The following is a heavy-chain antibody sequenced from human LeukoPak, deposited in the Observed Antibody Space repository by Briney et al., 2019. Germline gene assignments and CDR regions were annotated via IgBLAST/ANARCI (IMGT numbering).Heavy chain of an antibody. Sequence: PGGSLRLSCAASGFTFRTYAMTWVRRAPGKGLEWVSSISGTSGYIYYADSVKGRFTISRDNTKNSLYLQLNSLRVEDTAVYYCAKDLYRRQHLGLFDSWGQGTLVTVSS. CDR3: AKDLYRRQHLGLFDS. D-gene: IGHD6-13*01. J-gene: IGHJ4*02. CDR1: GFTFRTYA. CDR2: ISGTSGYI. V-gene: IGHV3-21*01.